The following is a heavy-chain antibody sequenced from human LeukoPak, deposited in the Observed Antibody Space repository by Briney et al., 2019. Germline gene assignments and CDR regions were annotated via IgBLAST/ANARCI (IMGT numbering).Heavy chain of an antibody. CDR2: IYYSGST. Sequence: SETLSLTCTVSGGSISSGGYYWSWIRQPPGKGLEWIGYIYYSGSTNYNPSLKSRVTISVDTSKNQFSLKLSSVTAADTAVYYCARDFHDSSGPWFDPWGQGTLVTVSS. J-gene: IGHJ5*02. CDR3: ARDFHDSSGPWFDP. D-gene: IGHD3-22*01. V-gene: IGHV4-61*08. CDR1: GGSISSGGYY.